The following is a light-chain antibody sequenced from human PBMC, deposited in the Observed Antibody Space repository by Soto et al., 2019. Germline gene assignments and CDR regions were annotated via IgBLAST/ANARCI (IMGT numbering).Light chain of an antibody. J-gene: IGKJ1*01. CDR1: QSVFNNY. V-gene: IGKV3-20*01. CDR3: QQYISIPAT. CDR2: GAS. Sequence: EIVLTQSPGTLSLSPGERGILSCRASQSVFNNYLAWYQQKPGQAPRLLIYGASDRATGVPDRFSGSGSETDFTLTISRLEPEDFAVYYCQQYISIPATFGQGTKVEIK.